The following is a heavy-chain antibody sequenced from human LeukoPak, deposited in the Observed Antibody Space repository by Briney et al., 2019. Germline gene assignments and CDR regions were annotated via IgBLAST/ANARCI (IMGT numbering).Heavy chain of an antibody. CDR3: ARGGYYYDDTGYPYYFDF. V-gene: IGHV1-2*02. CDR1: GYTFTGYY. Sequence: ASVKVSCKASGYTFTGYYMHWVRQAPGQGLEWMGWINPNSGGTNYAQKFQGRVTMTRDTSISTAYMDLSGLSSDDMAVFYCARGGYYYDDTGYPYYFDFWGQGTLVTVSS. J-gene: IGHJ4*02. CDR2: INPNSGGT. D-gene: IGHD3-22*01.